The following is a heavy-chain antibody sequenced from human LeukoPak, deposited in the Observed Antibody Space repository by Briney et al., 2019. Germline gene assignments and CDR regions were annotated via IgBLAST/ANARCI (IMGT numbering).Heavy chain of an antibody. V-gene: IGHV3-21*01. CDR3: ARLRGYYFDY. D-gene: IGHD3-22*01. Sequence: GGSLRLSCAASVFTFSSYTMNWVRQAPGKGLEWVSSITSSSSHIYYADSVKGRFTISRDNAKNSLFLQMNSLRAEETAVSYCARLRGYYFDYWGQGTLVTVSS. CDR1: VFTFSSYT. CDR2: ITSSSSHI. J-gene: IGHJ4*02.